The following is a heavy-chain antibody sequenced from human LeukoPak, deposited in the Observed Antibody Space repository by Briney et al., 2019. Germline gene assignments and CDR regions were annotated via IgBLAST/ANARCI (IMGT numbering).Heavy chain of an antibody. Sequence: GESLKISGKGSGYSFTTYRIAWVRQMPGKGLEWMGIIYPGDSDTRYSPSFQGQVSISVDKSISTAYLQWSSLKTSDTAMYYCARTPESSGKTWFDPWGQGTLVTVSS. CDR1: GYSFTTYR. J-gene: IGHJ5*02. V-gene: IGHV5-51*01. CDR3: ARTPESSGKTWFDP. CDR2: IYPGDSDT.